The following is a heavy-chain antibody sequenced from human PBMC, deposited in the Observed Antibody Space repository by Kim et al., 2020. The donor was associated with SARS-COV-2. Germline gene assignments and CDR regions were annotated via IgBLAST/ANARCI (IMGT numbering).Heavy chain of an antibody. CDR1: GFTFGDYA. V-gene: IGHV3-49*03. Sequence: GGSLRLSCTASGFTFGDYAMSWFRQAPGKGLEWVGFIRSKAYGGTTEYAASVKGRFTISRDDSKSIAYLQMNSLKTEDTAVYYCTRAGARGGSRFGVSAPPLRFDYWGQGTLVTVSS. J-gene: IGHJ4*02. CDR3: TRAGARGGSRFGVSAPPLRFDY. D-gene: IGHD3-10*01. CDR2: IRSKAYGGTT.